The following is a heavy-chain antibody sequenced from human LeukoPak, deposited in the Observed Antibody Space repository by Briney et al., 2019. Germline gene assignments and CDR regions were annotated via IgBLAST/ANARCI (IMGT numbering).Heavy chain of an antibody. CDR3: ARGCSSTSCSRSEYYYYYYYMDV. Sequence: SETLYLTCTVSGGSISSYYWSWIRQPPGKGLEWIGYIYYSGSTNYNPSLKSRVTISVDTSKNQFSLKLSSVTAADTAVYYCARGCSSTSCSRSEYYYYYYYMDVWGKGTTVTVSS. D-gene: IGHD2-2*01. CDR2: IYYSGST. J-gene: IGHJ6*03. V-gene: IGHV4-59*01. CDR1: GGSISSYY.